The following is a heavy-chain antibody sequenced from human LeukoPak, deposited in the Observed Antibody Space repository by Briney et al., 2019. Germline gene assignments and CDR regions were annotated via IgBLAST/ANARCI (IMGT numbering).Heavy chain of an antibody. V-gene: IGHV4-38-2*01. J-gene: IGHJ4*02. CDR2: IYHSGNT. CDR1: GYSISTGYR. Sequence: SETLSLTCAVSGYSISTGYRWGWIRQSPGTGLEWTGSIYHSGNTYYNPSLKSRVTISVDTSMNQFSLKVTSVTAADTAVYYCARTRYCSGATCYSPELFDSWGQGTLVTVSS. D-gene: IGHD2-15*01. CDR3: ARTRYCSGATCYSPELFDS.